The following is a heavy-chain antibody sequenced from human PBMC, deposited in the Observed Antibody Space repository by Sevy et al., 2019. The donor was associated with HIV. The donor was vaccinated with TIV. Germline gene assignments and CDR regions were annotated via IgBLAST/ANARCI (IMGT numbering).Heavy chain of an antibody. J-gene: IGHJ4*02. D-gene: IGHD2-2*01. V-gene: IGHV1-18*01. CDR2: ISAYTGDT. Sequence: ASVKVSCKASGYTFISYGVSWVRQAPGQGLEWMGWISAYTGDTIYARKFQARLTMTTDTSTSTAYLELRSLKSDDTAVYYCARDTPQGVVILTPAMRGGVDFWGQGTLVTVSS. CDR3: ARDTPQGVVILTPAMRGGVDF. CDR1: GYTFISYG.